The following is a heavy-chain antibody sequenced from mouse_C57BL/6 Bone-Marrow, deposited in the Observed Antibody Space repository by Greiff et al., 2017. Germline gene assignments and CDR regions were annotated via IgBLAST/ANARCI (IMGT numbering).Heavy chain of an antibody. CDR1: GFTFRDAW. Sequence: EVKVVESGGGLVQPGGSMKLSCAVSGFTFRDAWMDWVRQSPEKGLAWVSEISNKANNHATYYAASVKGRFTSSRDDSKSMVYLQMNYLRAEDTGIYYCTRSLSQATAFAYWGQETLVTVAA. CDR2: ISNKANNHAT. D-gene: IGHD3-2*02. V-gene: IGHV6-6*01. CDR3: TRSLSQATAFAY. J-gene: IGHJ3*01.